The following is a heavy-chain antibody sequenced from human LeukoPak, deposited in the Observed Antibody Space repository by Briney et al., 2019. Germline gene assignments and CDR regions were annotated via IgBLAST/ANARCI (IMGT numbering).Heavy chain of an antibody. J-gene: IGHJ3*02. CDR1: GFTFSSYA. CDR3: ARVPRPYDAFDI. CDR2: ISGSGGST. V-gene: IGHV3-23*01. Sequence: GGSLRLSCAASGFTFSSYAMSWVRQAPGKGLEWVSAISGSGGSTYYADSVKGRFTISRDNSKNTLYLQMNSLRAEDTAVYYCARVPRPYDAFDIWGQGTMVTVSS.